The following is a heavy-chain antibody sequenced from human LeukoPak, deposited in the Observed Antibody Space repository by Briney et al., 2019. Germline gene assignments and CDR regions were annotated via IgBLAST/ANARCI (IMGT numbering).Heavy chain of an antibody. Sequence: PGGSLRLSCAASGFTFSSYWMSWVRQAPGKGLEWVANIKQDGSEKYYVDSVKGRFTISRDNAKNSLYLQMKSLRAEDTAVYYCAREGNADYDILTRQLRITDDYYYYGMDVWGQGTTVTVSS. V-gene: IGHV3-7*01. D-gene: IGHD3-9*01. CDR1: GFTFSSYW. CDR2: IKQDGSEK. J-gene: IGHJ6*02. CDR3: AREGNADYDILTRQLRITDDYYYYGMDV.